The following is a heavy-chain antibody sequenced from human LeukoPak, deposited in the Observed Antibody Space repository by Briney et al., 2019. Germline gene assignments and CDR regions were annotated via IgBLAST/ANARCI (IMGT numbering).Heavy chain of an antibody. V-gene: IGHV3-7*01. CDR3: SGRDSSRSPRAY. CDR2: KKPDGNDI. J-gene: IGHJ4*02. D-gene: IGHD2-2*01. CDR1: GLTFTDFW. Sequence: GGSLRLSCAASGLTFTDFWMNWVRLAPGRALEWLANKKPDGNDIYYVDSVKGRLAISRDNAKNEVYLEMNSLRAEDTGVYYCSGRDSSRSPRAYWGQGTLVSVSS.